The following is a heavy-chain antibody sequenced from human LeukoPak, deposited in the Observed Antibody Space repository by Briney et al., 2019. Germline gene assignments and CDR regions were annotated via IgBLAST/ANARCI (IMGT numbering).Heavy chain of an antibody. J-gene: IGHJ4*02. D-gene: IGHD3-10*01. V-gene: IGHV3-23*01. CDR1: GFIFSSSW. CDR2: ISGSGGST. CDR3: AKGLWFGELSYFDY. Sequence: GGSLRLSCAASGFIFSSSWMNWVRQAPGKGLEWVSAISGSGGSTYYADSVKGRFTISRDNSKNTLYLQMNSLRAEDTAVYYCAKGLWFGELSYFDYWGQGTLVTVSS.